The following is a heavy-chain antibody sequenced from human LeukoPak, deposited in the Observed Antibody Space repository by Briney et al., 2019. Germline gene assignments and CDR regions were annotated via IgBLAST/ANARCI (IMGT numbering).Heavy chain of an antibody. D-gene: IGHD3-22*01. CDR1: GGSISSGAHY. V-gene: IGHV4-31*03. Sequence: SETLSLTCTVSGGSISSGAHYWSWIRQLPGKGLEYIGSIYYSGSTYYNPSLKSRVTISADTSKNQFSLKLSSVTAADTAVYYCAKGGYYYDSSGYSRWGQGTLVTVSS. CDR3: AKGGYYYDSSGYSR. J-gene: IGHJ4*02. CDR2: IYYSGST.